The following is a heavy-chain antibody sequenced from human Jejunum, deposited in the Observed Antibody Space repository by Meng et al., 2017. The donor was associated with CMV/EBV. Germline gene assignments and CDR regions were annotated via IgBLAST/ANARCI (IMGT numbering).Heavy chain of an antibody. CDR2: ISHTGST. D-gene: IGHD5-24*01. V-gene: IGHV4-34*01. CDR3: ARGMADRETTTYFDY. CDR1: GGSLTGSY. J-gene: IGHJ4*02. Sequence: GGSLTGSYCSSIRQSPEKGLEWIGEISHTGSTSYNPSLRSRVLLSVGTSTNQVSLKLRSVTAADAAVYYCARGMADRETTTYFDYWGPGTLVTVSS.